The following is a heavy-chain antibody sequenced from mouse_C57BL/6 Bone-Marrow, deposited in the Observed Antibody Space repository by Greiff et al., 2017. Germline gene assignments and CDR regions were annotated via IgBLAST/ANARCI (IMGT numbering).Heavy chain of an antibody. CDR2: ISSGGSYT. CDR1: GFTFSSYG. V-gene: IGHV5-6*01. CDR3: ARYDYAAMDY. Sequence: EVKLMESGGDLVKPGGSLKLSCAASGFTFSSYGMSWVRQTPDKRLEWVATISSGGSYTYYPDSVKGRFTISRDNAKNTLYLQMSSLKSEDTAMYYCARYDYAAMDYWGQGTSVIVSS. J-gene: IGHJ4*01.